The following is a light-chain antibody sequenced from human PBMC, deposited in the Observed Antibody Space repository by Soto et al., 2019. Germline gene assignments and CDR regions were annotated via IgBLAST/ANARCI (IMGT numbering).Light chain of an antibody. V-gene: IGKV1D-12*01. Sequence: SPGERATITCRASQGIGTWLAWYQQKPGRAPKLLIYDASNLQSGVPSRFSGSGSGTDFTLTITSLQPEDFATYYCQQANSFPLTFGGGTKVDIK. CDR1: QGIGTW. CDR2: DAS. CDR3: QQANSFPLT. J-gene: IGKJ4*01.